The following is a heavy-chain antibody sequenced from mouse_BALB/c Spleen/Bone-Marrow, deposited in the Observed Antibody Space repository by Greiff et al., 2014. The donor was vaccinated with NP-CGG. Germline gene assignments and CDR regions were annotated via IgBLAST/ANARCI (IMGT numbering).Heavy chain of an antibody. V-gene: IGHV1-5*01. Sequence: VQLQQSVTVLSRPGASVKMSCKASGYSFSTYWMHWVKQRPGQGLERIGAIYPGNSDSSYNQKFEGKAKLTAVTSASTAYMELISLTHEDSAVYYCTRRGSSAFPYWGQGTLVTVSA. J-gene: IGHJ3*01. CDR2: IYPGNSDS. CDR1: GYSFSTYW. CDR3: TRRGSSAFPY. D-gene: IGHD1-1*01.